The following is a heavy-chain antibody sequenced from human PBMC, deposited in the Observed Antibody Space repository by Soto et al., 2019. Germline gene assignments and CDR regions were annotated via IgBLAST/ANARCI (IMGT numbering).Heavy chain of an antibody. Sequence: PSETLSLTCTVSGGSISSGDYYWSWIRQPPGKGLEWIGYIYYSGSTYYNPSLKSRVTISVDTSKNQFSLKLSSVTAADTAVYYCARAHYDILTASYYGMDVWGQGTTVTVSS. CDR3: ARAHYDILTASYYGMDV. CDR1: GGSISSGDYY. CDR2: IYYSGST. J-gene: IGHJ6*02. V-gene: IGHV4-30-4*01. D-gene: IGHD3-9*01.